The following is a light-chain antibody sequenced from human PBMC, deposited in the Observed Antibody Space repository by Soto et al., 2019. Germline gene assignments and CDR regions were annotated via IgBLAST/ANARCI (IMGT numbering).Light chain of an antibody. CDR3: QQYGGSPPS. Sequence: IVLSLAPVTLSLSQQEGATLYVSSSQSGSSDYLAWYQKKPGQAPRLLIYGASTRATGIPDRISGSGSGTDFILSISRLEPEDFAVYYCQQYGGSPPSFGQGTRLEIK. CDR1: QSGSSDY. CDR2: GAS. J-gene: IGKJ5*01. V-gene: IGKV3-20*01.